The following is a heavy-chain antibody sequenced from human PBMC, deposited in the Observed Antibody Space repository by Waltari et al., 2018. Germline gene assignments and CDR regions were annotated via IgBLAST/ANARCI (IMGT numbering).Heavy chain of an antibody. D-gene: IGHD4-17*01. J-gene: IGHJ4*02. Sequence: EVQLLASGGGLARPGGSLTLSCSASGFTFIDYSFPWVRQAPGNGLEWVSSISGSGDLTYYADSVKGRFTISRDDPNNKLLLEMSSLRVDDTALYYCAKLGRMTTVTSFFDFWGRGTLVSVSS. CDR1: GFTFIDYS. CDR2: ISGSGDLT. CDR3: AKLGRMTTVTSFFDF. V-gene: IGHV3-23*01.